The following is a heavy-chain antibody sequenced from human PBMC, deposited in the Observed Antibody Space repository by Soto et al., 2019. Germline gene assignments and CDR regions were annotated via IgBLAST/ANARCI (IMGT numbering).Heavy chain of an antibody. D-gene: IGHD3-16*01. CDR3: ARGGYYDYDWRKLNYYGLDV. J-gene: IGHJ6*02. Sequence: QVQLVQSAAEVRKPGASVKVSCRASGYTFIRYGITWVRQAPGQGHEWMGWISSYNDYTEYAQRFQGRVTMTADTATRTLPMGLLNLRSDDTAVYYCARGGYYDYDWRKLNYYGLDVWAQGTAVTVSS. V-gene: IGHV1-18*01. CDR1: GYTFIRYG. CDR2: ISSYNDYT.